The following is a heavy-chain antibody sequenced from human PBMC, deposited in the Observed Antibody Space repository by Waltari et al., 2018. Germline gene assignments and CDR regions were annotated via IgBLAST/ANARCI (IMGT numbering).Heavy chain of an antibody. D-gene: IGHD2-2*01. V-gene: IGHV4-34*01. J-gene: IGHJ5*02. CDR3: ARGGKYQLLSWFDP. CDR2: INHSGST. CDR1: GGSFSGYY. Sequence: QVQLRQWGAGLLKPSETLSLTCAVYGGSFSGYYWSWVRQPPGKGLEWIGEINHSGSTNYNPSLKSRVTISVDTSKNQFSLKLSSVTAADTAVYYCARGGKYQLLSWFDPWGQGTLVTVSS.